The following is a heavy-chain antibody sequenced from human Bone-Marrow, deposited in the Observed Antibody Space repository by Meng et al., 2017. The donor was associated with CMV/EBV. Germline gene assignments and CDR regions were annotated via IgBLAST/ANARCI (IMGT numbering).Heavy chain of an antibody. Sequence: ASVKVSCKASGYTFNGYYMHWVRQAPGQGLEWMGWINPNSGGTNYAQKFQGRVTMTRDTSIRTAYMEMSRLGSDDTAVYYCARVGRAPLRSGNIVVVSAAPSDYWGQGTLVTVSS. CDR1: GYTFNGYY. D-gene: IGHD2-2*01. CDR3: ARVGRAPLRSGNIVVVSAAPSDY. V-gene: IGHV1-2*02. J-gene: IGHJ4*02. CDR2: INPNSGGT.